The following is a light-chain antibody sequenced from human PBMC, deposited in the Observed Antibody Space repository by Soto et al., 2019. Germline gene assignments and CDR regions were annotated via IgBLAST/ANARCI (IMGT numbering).Light chain of an antibody. CDR1: QGIGVY. CDR3: QKYNSAPLT. J-gene: IGKJ4*01. V-gene: IGKV1-27*01. Sequence: DIQMTQSPSSLSASLGDRVTITCRASQGIGVYLAWFQQKPGKVPKLLIYAASTLQSGVPSRFSGSGSGTDFTITISSLQPEDFATYCCQKYNSAPLTCGGGTKVEIK. CDR2: AAS.